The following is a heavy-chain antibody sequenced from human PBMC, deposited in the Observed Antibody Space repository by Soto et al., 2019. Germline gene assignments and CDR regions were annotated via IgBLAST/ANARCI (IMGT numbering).Heavy chain of an antibody. D-gene: IGHD1-7*01. CDR3: ARDKGITGPTFLGY. CDR1: GFTVSSNY. V-gene: IGHV3-66*01. Sequence: GGSLRLSCAASGFTVSSNYMSWVRQAPGKGLEWVSVIYRGGSTYYADSVKGRFTISRDNSKNTLYLQMNSLRAEDTAVYYCARDKGITGPTFLGYWGQGPLVTVSS. CDR2: IYRGGST. J-gene: IGHJ4*02.